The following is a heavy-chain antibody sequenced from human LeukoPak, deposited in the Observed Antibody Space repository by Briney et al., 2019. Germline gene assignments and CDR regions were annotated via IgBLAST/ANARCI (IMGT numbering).Heavy chain of an antibody. CDR3: ARDGDYDAFDI. D-gene: IGHD4-17*01. CDR2: ISSSSSYI. CDR1: GFTFSSYS. Sequence: GGSLRLSCAASGFTFSSYSMNWVRQALGKGLEWVSSISSSSSYIYYADSVKGRFTISRDNAKNSLYLQMNSLRAEDTAVYYCARDGDYDAFDIWGQGTMVTVSS. V-gene: IGHV3-21*01. J-gene: IGHJ3*02.